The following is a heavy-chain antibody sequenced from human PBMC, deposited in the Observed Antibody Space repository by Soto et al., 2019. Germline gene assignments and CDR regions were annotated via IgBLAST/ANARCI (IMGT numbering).Heavy chain of an antibody. V-gene: IGHV1-18*01. CDR3: ARIEYYYDSSVYLY. CDR1: GYTFTSCG. CDR2: ISVYNGKT. Sequence: ASVKVSCKASGYTFTSCGITWVRQAPGQGLEWMGWISVYNGKTNYAQKLQGRVTVTRDTSTSTAYMELRSLRSDDTAVYYCARIEYYYDSSVYLYWGQGTLVTVSS. J-gene: IGHJ4*02. D-gene: IGHD3-22*01.